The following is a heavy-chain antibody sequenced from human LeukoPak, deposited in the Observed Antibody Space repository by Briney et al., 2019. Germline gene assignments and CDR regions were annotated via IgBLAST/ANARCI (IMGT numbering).Heavy chain of an antibody. Sequence: GRSLRLSCAASGFTFSSYGMHWVRQAPGKGLEWVAVISYDGSNKYYADSVKGRFTISRDNSKNTLYLQMNSLRAEDTAVYYCAKEGRDYDILTGYYPSGFDYWGQGTLVTVSS. V-gene: IGHV3-30*18. D-gene: IGHD3-9*01. CDR1: GFTFSSYG. J-gene: IGHJ4*02. CDR2: ISYDGSNK. CDR3: AKEGRDYDILTGYYPSGFDY.